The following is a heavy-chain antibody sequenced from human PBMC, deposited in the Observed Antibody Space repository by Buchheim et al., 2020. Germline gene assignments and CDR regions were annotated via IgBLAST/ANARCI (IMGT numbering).Heavy chain of an antibody. Sequence: EVQLVESGGGLVQPGGSLRLSCAASGFTFSSYSMNWVRQAPGKGLEWVSYISSSSSTIYYADSVKGRFTISSDNAKTPLYLQMNSLRAEDTAVYYCARELQSSSFFDYYYGMDVWGQGTT. CDR3: ARELQSSSFFDYYYGMDV. J-gene: IGHJ6*02. CDR1: GFTFSSYS. V-gene: IGHV3-48*04. D-gene: IGHD6-6*01. CDR2: ISSSSSTI.